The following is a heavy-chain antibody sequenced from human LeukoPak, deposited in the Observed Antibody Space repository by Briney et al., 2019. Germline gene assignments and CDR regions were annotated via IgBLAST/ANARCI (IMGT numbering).Heavy chain of an antibody. V-gene: IGHV3-23*01. Sequence: GSLRLSCVASGFTFNNYAMNWVRQSPGKGLEWVSGLSGSGGSTYYADSVRGRFTISRDNSKNTLYLQMNSLRAEDTAVYYCAKDTDYGDYGRIYFFDYWGQGTLVTVSS. D-gene: IGHD4-17*01. CDR1: GFTFNNYA. CDR3: AKDTDYGDYGRIYFFDY. J-gene: IGHJ4*02. CDR2: LSGSGGST.